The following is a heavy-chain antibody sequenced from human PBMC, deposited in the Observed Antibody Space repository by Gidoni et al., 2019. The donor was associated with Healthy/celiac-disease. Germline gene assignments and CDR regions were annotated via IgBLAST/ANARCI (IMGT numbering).Heavy chain of an antibody. D-gene: IGHD2-2*01. Sequence: QVQLVQSGAEVKKPGASLKLSCTASRSTFTGSHMHWCHQATGQGLEWMGWINRNSGGTNYAQKFQGWVTRTRDTSISTAYMELSRLRSDDTAVYYCASDLVPGSYCSSTSCYARAAGYYGMDVWGQGTTVTVSS. CDR3: ASDLVPGSYCSSTSCYARAAGYYGMDV. CDR2: INRNSGGT. V-gene: IGHV1-2*04. J-gene: IGHJ6*02. CDR1: RSTFTGSH.